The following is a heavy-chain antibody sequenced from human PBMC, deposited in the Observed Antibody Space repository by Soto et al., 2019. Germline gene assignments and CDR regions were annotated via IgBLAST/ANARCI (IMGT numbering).Heavy chain of an antibody. CDR3: ARDSGGAAAGTVWFDP. Sequence: SETLSLTCTVSGGSISSYYWSWIRQPPGKGLEWIGYIYYSGSTNYNPSLKSRVTISVDTSKNQFSLKLSSVTAADTAVYYCARDSGGAAAGTVWFDPWGQGTLVTVSS. V-gene: IGHV4-59*01. CDR1: GGSISSYY. J-gene: IGHJ5*02. CDR2: IYYSGST. D-gene: IGHD6-13*01.